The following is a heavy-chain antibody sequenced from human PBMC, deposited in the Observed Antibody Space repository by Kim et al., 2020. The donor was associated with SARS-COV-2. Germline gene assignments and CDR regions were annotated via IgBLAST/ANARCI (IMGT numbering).Heavy chain of an antibody. J-gene: IGHJ5*02. CDR3: ARHPGGGWFEP. CDR1: GASISNYY. D-gene: IGHD3-16*01. Sequence: SETLSLTCTVSGASISNYYWSWIRQPPGKGLEWIAYIHSSGITKYKPSLDSRVTMSIDTSKNQFSLRLSSVTAADTAAYYCARHPGGGWFEPWGQGTLVTVSS. V-gene: IGHV4-59*08. CDR2: IHSSGIT.